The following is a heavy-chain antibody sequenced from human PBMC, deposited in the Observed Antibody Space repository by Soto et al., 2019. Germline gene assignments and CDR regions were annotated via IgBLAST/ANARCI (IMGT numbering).Heavy chain of an antibody. CDR1: GFTFSSYW. CDR2: IKQDGSEK. CDR3: ARHGYSSSWYFDY. D-gene: IGHD6-13*01. J-gene: IGHJ4*02. Sequence: GGSLRLSCAASGFTFSSYWMSWVRQAPGKGLEWGANIKQDGSEKYYVDSVKGRFTISRDNAKNSLYLQMNSLRAEDTAVYYCARHGYSSSWYFDYWGQGTLVTVSS. V-gene: IGHV3-7*01.